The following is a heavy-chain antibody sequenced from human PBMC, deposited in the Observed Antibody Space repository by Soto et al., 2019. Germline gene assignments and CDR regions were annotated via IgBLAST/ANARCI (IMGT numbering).Heavy chain of an antibody. CDR2: IYYSGST. CDR1: GGSISSGDYY. Sequence: TLSLTCTVSGGSISSGDYYWSWIRQPPGKGLEWIGYIYYSGSTYYNPSLKSRVTISVDTSKNQFSLKLSSVTAADTAVYYCAREQSVPATLNWFDPWGQGTLVTVSS. J-gene: IGHJ5*02. V-gene: IGHV4-30-4*01. D-gene: IGHD2-2*01. CDR3: AREQSVPATLNWFDP.